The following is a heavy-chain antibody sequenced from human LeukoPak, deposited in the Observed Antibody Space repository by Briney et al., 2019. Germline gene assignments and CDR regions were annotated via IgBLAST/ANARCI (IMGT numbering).Heavy chain of an antibody. V-gene: IGHV3-7*01. Sequence: GGSLRLSCVTSGFSFRNYWMGWVRQAPGKGLEWVANINEDGSEKYYVDSVKGRFTISRDNAKNSVSLQMNSLRGEDTAVYYCTRLAEQTGDHWGQGTLVTVSS. J-gene: IGHJ4*02. CDR3: TRLAEQTGDH. CDR1: GFSFRNYW. D-gene: IGHD7-27*01. CDR2: INEDGSEK.